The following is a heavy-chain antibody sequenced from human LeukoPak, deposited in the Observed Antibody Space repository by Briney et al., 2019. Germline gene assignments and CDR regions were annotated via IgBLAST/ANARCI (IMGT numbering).Heavy chain of an antibody. J-gene: IGHJ4*02. Sequence: PGGSLRLSCAASGFTFSSYNMNWVRQAPGKGLEWVSSITSSSSYIYYADSVKGRFTISRDNAKNSLYLQMNSLRAEDTAVYYCARVFGVRGVIDYWGQGTLVTVSS. CDR1: GFTFSSYN. D-gene: IGHD3-10*01. V-gene: IGHV3-21*01. CDR2: ITSSSSYI. CDR3: ARVFGVRGVIDY.